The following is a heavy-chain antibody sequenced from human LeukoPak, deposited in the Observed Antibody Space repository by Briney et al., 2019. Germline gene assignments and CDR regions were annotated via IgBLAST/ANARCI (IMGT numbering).Heavy chain of an antibody. CDR1: GFAFSSYG. Sequence: PGGSLRLSCAASGFAFSSYGMHWVRQAPGKGLEWVAFIRFDGSDKYYADSVKGRFTISRDNSKNTLYLQMNSLRAEDTAVYYCARDRPYSSSWYEFDYWGQGTLVTVSS. V-gene: IGHV3-30*02. D-gene: IGHD6-13*01. J-gene: IGHJ4*02. CDR3: ARDRPYSSSWYEFDY. CDR2: IRFDGSDK.